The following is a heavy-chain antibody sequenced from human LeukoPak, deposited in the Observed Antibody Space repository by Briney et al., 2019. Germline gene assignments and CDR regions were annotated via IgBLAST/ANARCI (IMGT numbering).Heavy chain of an antibody. CDR1: GGSISSGGYS. CDR2: IYHSGST. J-gene: IGHJ4*02. CDR3: ARQLGYCSSTSCYADKVDY. D-gene: IGHD2-2*01. Sequence: PSETLSLACAVSGGSISSGGYSWSWIRQPPGKGLEWIGYIYHSGSTYYNPSLKSRVTISVDTSKNQFSLKLSSVTAADTAVYYCARQLGYCSSTSCYADKVDYWGQGTLVTVSS. V-gene: IGHV4-30-2*03.